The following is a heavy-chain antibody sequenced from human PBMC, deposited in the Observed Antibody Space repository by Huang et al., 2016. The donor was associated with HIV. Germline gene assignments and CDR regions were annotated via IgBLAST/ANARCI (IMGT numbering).Heavy chain of an antibody. CDR2: VNHGGST. V-gene: IGHV4-34*01. D-gene: IGHD6-19*01. J-gene: IGHJ2*01. Sequence: QVQLYQWGAGPLRPSETLSLTCGVSGGSLHGYYWNWLRPSPGRGLEWIGEVNHGGSTNYNPSLKSRVTISVDTSKIQFSLNLTSVTATDTADYYCATSRSGSGWFLDIWGRGTLVSVS. CDR1: GGSLHGYY. CDR3: ATSRSGSGWFLDI.